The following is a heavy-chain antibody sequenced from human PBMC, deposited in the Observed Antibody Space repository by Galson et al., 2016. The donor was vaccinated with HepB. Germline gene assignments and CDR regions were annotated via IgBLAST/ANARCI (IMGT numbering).Heavy chain of an antibody. Sequence: KGLEWVAVISHDGSNKYYADSVKGRFTISRDNSKNTLYLQMNSLRAEDTAVYYCARKELYYYYYGMDVWGQGTTVTVSS. CDR3: ARKELYYYYYGMDV. J-gene: IGHJ6*02. V-gene: IGHV3-30-3*01. CDR2: ISHDGSNK. D-gene: IGHD1-7*01.